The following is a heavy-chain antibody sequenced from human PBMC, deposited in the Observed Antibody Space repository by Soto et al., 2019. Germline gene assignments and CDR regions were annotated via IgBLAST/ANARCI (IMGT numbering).Heavy chain of an antibody. V-gene: IGHV6-1*01. CDR2: TYYRSKWYY. Sequence: XTLSLRSAITGXSFSSNGAGWSWVRQSPSRGLEWLGMTYYRSKWYYEYAVSVRGRITINPDTSKNQYSLQLNSVTTEDTAVYFCARGEQYSGRIFDYWGQGTLVTVSS. CDR3: ARGEQYSGRIFDY. CDR1: GXSFSSNGAG. D-gene: IGHD5-12*01. J-gene: IGHJ4*01.